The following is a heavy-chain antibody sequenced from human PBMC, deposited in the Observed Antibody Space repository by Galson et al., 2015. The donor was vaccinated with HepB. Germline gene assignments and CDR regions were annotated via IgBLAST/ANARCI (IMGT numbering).Heavy chain of an antibody. V-gene: IGHV3-33*08. CDR1: GFTFSSYG. CDR2: IWYDGSNK. J-gene: IGHJ4*02. Sequence: SLRLSCAASGFTFSSYGMHWVRQAPGKGLEWVAVIWYDGSNKYYADSVKGRFTISRDNSKNTLYLQMNSLRAEDTAVYYCARDLDYDGGLGYWGQGTLVTVSS. D-gene: IGHD4-23*01. CDR3: ARDLDYDGGLGY.